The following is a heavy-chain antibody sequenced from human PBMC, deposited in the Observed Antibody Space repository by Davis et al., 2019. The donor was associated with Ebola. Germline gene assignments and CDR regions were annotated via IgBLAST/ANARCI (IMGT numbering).Heavy chain of an antibody. CDR3: ARMPPDYGDAFDL. Sequence: ASVKVSCKASGYTFSTYGITWVRQVPGQGLEWMGWINPKKGNTNYAQKLQDRITMTTDTSTRTAFVELRSLRSDDTAVYYCARMPPDYGDAFDLWGHGTMVTVSS. D-gene: IGHD4-17*01. CDR1: GYTFSTYG. CDR2: INPKKGNT. V-gene: IGHV1-18*01. J-gene: IGHJ3*01.